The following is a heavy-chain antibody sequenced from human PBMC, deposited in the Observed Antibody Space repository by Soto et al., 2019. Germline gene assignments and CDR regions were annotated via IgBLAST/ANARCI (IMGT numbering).Heavy chain of an antibody. J-gene: IGHJ3*02. Sequence: QLHLVQSGAVVKKPGASVTVSCSASGYPVTAYYMHWVRQAPGRGLEWMGGINPATGAAKYTQTFRGRVTMTRDTPTSTVFMELGGLTSEDTAVFYCARGGGVGVAGSAAFDMWGQGTLVTVSS. CDR1: GYPVTAYY. D-gene: IGHD3-3*01. V-gene: IGHV1-2*02. CDR3: ARGGGVGVAGSAAFDM. CDR2: INPATGAA.